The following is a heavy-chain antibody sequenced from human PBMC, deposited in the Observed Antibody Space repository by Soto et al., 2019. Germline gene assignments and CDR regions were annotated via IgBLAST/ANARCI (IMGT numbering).Heavy chain of an antibody. V-gene: IGHV4-31*03. CDR1: GGSISSGGYY. CDR3: ARGHCSGGSCYEHWFDP. D-gene: IGHD2-15*01. Sequence: PSETLSLTCTVSGGSISSGGYYWSWIRQHPGKGLEWIGYIYYSGSTYYNPSLKGRVTISVDTSKNQFSLKLSSVTAADTAVYYCARGHCSGGSCYEHWFDPWGQGTLVTVSS. J-gene: IGHJ5*02. CDR2: IYYSGST.